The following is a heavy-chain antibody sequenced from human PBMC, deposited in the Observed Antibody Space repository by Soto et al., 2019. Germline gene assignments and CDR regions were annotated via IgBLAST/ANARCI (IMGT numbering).Heavy chain of an antibody. CDR2: INPNSGDT. V-gene: IGHV1-2*02. CDR1: GYTFTGYY. D-gene: IGHD1-26*01. Sequence: ASVKVSCKASGYTFTGYYVHWVRQAPGQGLEWMGWINPNSGDTYLAQRFQGRVTLNRDTSIGTAYMELRGLTSDDTAEYYCAKGGAIVAAGTRVYLYNAMDVWGQGTTVTVSS. CDR3: AKGGAIVAAGTRVYLYNAMDV. J-gene: IGHJ6*02.